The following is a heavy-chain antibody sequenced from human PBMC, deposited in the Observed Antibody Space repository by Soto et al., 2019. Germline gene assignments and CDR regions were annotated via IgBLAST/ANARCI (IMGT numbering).Heavy chain of an antibody. J-gene: IGHJ6*02. CDR2: IIPIFGTA. CDR3: ARDELHYYDSSGYYPRGYYYGMDV. V-gene: IGHV1-69*01. D-gene: IGHD3-22*01. CDR1: GGTFSSYA. Sequence: QVQLVQSGAEVKKPGSSVKVSCKASGGTFSSYAISWVRQAPGQGLEWMGGIIPIFGTANYAQKFQGRVTITADESTITAYMELSSLRAEDTAVYYCARDELHYYDSSGYYPRGYYYGMDVWGQGTTVTVSS.